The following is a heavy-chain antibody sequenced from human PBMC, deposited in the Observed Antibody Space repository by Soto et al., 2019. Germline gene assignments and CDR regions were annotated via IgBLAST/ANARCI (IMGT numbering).Heavy chain of an antibody. J-gene: IGHJ5*02. D-gene: IGHD3-9*01. CDR1: GGSFSGYY. CDR2: INHSGST. V-gene: IGHV4-34*01. Sequence: PSETLSLTCAVYGGSFSGYYWSWIRQPPGKGLEWIGEINHSGSTNYNPSLKSRVTISVDTSKNQFSLKLSSVTAADTAVYYCARRVSSYYDILTGYYVSNWFDPWGQGTLVTVSS. CDR3: ARRVSSYYDILTGYYVSNWFDP.